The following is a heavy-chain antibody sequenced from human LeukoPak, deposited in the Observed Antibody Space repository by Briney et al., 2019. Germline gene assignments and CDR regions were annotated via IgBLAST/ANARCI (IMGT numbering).Heavy chain of an antibody. CDR1: GGSFSGYY. Sequence: RPSETLSLTCAVYGGSFSGYYWSWIRQPPGKGLEWIGEINHSGSTNYNPSLKSRVTISVDTSKNQFSLKLNSVTAADTAVYYCARLRDGYNYWYFQHWGQGTLVTVSS. D-gene: IGHD5-24*01. J-gene: IGHJ1*01. CDR2: INHSGST. V-gene: IGHV4-34*01. CDR3: ARLRDGYNYWYFQH.